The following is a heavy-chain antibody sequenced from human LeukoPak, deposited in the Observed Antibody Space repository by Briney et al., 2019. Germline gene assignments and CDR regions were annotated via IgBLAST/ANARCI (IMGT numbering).Heavy chain of an antibody. J-gene: IGHJ5*02. CDR2: ISYDGSNK. CDR3: AKGSWYSSGWHGEGWFDP. Sequence: GRSLRLSCAASGFTFSSYGMHWVRQAPGRGLEWVAVISYDGSNKHYADSVKGRFTISRDNSKNTLYLQMNSLRAEDTAVYYCAKGSWYSSGWHGEGWFDPWGQGTLVTVSS. D-gene: IGHD6-19*01. CDR1: GFTFSSYG. V-gene: IGHV3-30*18.